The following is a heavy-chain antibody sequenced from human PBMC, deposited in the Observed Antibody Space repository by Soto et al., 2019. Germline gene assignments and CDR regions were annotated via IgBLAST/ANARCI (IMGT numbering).Heavy chain of an antibody. J-gene: IGHJ4*02. CDR2: ISSNGGST. Sequence: GSLRLSCAASGFTFSSYAMHWVRQAPGKGLEYVSAISSNGGSTYYANSVKGRFTISRDNSKNTLYLQMGSLRAEDMAVYYCARDSSDISGSDYWGQGTLVTVSS. CDR3: ARDSSDISGSDY. D-gene: IGHD6-19*01. CDR1: GFTFSSYA. V-gene: IGHV3-64*01.